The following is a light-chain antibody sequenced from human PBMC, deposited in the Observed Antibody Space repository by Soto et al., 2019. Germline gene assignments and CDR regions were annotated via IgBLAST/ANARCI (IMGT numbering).Light chain of an antibody. CDR2: DAS. J-gene: IGKJ1*01. CDR3: QQSDSTPLT. V-gene: IGKV3-15*01. CDR1: TRVYNH. Sequence: VMTQSPATLSAPPGERATLSGRASTRVYNHLVWYQQKAGQAPRLLIYDASTRATGIPARFSGSGSGTDFALTISSLQPEDFATYYCQQSDSTPLTVGRGTKVDIK.